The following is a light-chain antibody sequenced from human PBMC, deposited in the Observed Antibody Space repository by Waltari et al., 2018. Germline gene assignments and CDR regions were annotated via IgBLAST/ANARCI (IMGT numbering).Light chain of an antibody. CDR1: SSPTGKNS. V-gene: IGLV1-44*01. CDR3: ATWDDTLNGPV. J-gene: IGLJ3*02. CDR2: SNH. Sequence: QSVVTQPPSASGTPGQRVTISCSGPSSPTGKNSENWNPQLPGPAPKLPIYSNHQRPSGVPDRFSGSKSGTSASLAISALQSEDEANYYCATWDDTLNGPVFGGGTELTVL.